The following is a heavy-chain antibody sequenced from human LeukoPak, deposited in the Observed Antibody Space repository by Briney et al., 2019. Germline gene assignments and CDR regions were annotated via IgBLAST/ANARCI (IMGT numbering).Heavy chain of an antibody. Sequence: PSETLSLTCTVSGGSISSYYWSWIRQPAGKGLEWIGRIYTSGSTNYTPSLKSRVTMSVDTSKNQFSLKLSSVTAADTAVYYCACESLTQLASRWGQGTLVTVSS. CDR3: ACESLTQLASR. J-gene: IGHJ4*02. CDR2: IYTSGST. CDR1: GGSISSYY. V-gene: IGHV4-4*07. D-gene: IGHD6-13*01.